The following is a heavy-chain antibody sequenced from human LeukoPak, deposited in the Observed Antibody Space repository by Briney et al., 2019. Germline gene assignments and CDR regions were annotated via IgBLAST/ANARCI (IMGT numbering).Heavy chain of an antibody. V-gene: IGHV3-23*01. CDR1: GFTFSNYA. J-gene: IGHJ4*02. CDR3: AKDQVFRRYYFDY. Sequence: PEGSLRLSCAASGFTFSNYAMSWVRQAPGKGLEWVSGISVSGGSTHYADSVKGRFTISRDNSKNTLYLQMISLRAEDTAVYYCAKDQVFRRYYFDYWGQGTLVTVSS. CDR2: ISVSGGST.